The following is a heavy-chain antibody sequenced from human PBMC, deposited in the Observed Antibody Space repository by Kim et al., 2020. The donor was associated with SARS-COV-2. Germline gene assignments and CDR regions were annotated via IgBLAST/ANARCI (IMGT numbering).Heavy chain of an antibody. CDR1: GASVSGRNYY. Sequence: SETLSLTCTVSGASVSGRNYYWSWIRQTPGKGLEWIGCLERSGNTKYNPSLKSRVTISLDTSKNQLSLKLGSVTASDRAVYYCATTGASGPTPGWGQGIL. J-gene: IGHJ4*02. CDR2: LERSGNT. CDR3: ATTGASGPTPG. D-gene: IGHD3-10*01. V-gene: IGHV4-61*01.